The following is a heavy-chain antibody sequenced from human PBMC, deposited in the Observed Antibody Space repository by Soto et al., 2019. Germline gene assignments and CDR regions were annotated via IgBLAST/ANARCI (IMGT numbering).Heavy chain of an antibody. V-gene: IGHV3-30*18. D-gene: IGHD6-19*01. CDR1: GFDFTYYA. CDR3: AKDEGVGGTLGLFDY. J-gene: IGHJ4*02. Sequence: QVQLVESGGGAVQPGESLRLSCVASGFDFTYYAMHWVRQAPGKGLESVAVMSSDGSKIQHTDSVKGRFTISRDKSKNTRYLQMNSLRKEDTAVYFCAKDEGVGGTLGLFDYWGQGTLVSVSS. CDR2: MSSDGSKI.